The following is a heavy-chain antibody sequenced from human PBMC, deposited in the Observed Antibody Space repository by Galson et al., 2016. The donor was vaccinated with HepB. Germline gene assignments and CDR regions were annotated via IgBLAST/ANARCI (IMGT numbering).Heavy chain of an antibody. CDR3: VSNAYYYGSGSYFNSY. J-gene: IGHJ4*02. V-gene: IGHV4-30-2*01. CDR1: GGSISSGGYS. D-gene: IGHD3-10*01. CDR2: IYASGST. Sequence: TLSLTCAVSGGSISSGGYSWNWIRQPPGKGLQWIGYIYASGSTYYNPSLKSRVTISIDRSKNQFPLNLTSVTAADTAVYFCVSNAYYYGSGSYFNSYWGQGTLVTVSS.